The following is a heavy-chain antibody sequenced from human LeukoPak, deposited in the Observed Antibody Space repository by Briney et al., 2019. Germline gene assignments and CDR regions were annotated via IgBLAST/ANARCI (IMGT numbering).Heavy chain of an antibody. D-gene: IGHD3-10*01. V-gene: IGHV3-48*04. CDR1: GFTFSSYS. J-gene: IGHJ6*03. CDR3: ARARIDYYYGSGSHNYMDV. CDR2: ISSSSSTI. Sequence: GGSLRLSCAASGFTFSSYSMNWVRQAPGKGLEWVLYISSSSSTIYYVDSVKGRFTISRDNAKNSLYLQMNSLRAEDTAVYYCARARIDYYYGSGSHNYMDVWGKGTTVTVSS.